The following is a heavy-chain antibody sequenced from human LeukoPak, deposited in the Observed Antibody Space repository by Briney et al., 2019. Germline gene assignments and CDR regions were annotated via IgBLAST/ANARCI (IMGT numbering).Heavy chain of an antibody. CDR1: GYTFTSYD. J-gene: IGHJ6*03. CDR2: MNPNSGNT. D-gene: IGHD5-12*01. Sequence: VASVKVSCKASGYTFTSYDINWVRQATGQGLEWMGWMNPNSGNTGHARKFQGRVTMTRNTSISTAYMELSSLRSEDTAVYYCARGIGGYDYVIYYYCYMDVWGKGTTVTISS. CDR3: ARGIGGYDYVIYYYCYMDV. V-gene: IGHV1-8*01.